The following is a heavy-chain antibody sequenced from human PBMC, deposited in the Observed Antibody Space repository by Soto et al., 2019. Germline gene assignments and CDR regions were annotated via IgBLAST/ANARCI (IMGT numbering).Heavy chain of an antibody. D-gene: IGHD2-2*01. CDR3: ARRSSTYLNEIIYDP. CDR2: IKPDSGDT. CDR1: RYTFTSYD. J-gene: IGHJ5*02. V-gene: IGHV1-2*02. Sequence: ASVKVSCKASRYTFTSYDIFWVRQSPGQGLEWMGWIKPDSGDTHYALNFQGRVTMTRDTSINTAYMELNNLVSDDTAVYYCARRSSTYLNEIIYDPWGQGTLVTVSS.